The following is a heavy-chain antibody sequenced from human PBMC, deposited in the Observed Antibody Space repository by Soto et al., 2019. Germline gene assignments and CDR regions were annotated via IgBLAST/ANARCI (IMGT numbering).Heavy chain of an antibody. V-gene: IGHV1-69*01. J-gene: IGHJ6*02. CDR2: IIPIFGTA. CDR1: GGTFSSYA. D-gene: IGHD6-13*01. Sequence: QVQLVQSGAEVKKPGSSVKVSCKASGGTFSSYAISWVRQAPGQGLEWMGGIIPIFGTANYAQKFQGRVTITADESTSTAYMELRSLRSEDTAVYYCSRTLGIAAAVDRLGYYYGMDVWGQGATVTVSS. CDR3: SRTLGIAAAVDRLGYYYGMDV.